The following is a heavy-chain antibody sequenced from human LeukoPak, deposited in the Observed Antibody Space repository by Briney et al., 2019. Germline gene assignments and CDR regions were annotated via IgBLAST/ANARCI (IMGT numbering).Heavy chain of an antibody. Sequence: SETLSLTCTVSGGSISSYYWSWIRQPPRKGLEWIGYIYYSGSTNYNPSLKSRVTISVDTSKNQFSLKLSSVTAADTAVYYCARAPPIAAAGGVDSWGQGTLVTVSS. V-gene: IGHV4-59*01. D-gene: IGHD6-13*01. J-gene: IGHJ4*02. CDR1: GGSISSYY. CDR3: ARAPPIAAAGGVDS. CDR2: IYYSGST.